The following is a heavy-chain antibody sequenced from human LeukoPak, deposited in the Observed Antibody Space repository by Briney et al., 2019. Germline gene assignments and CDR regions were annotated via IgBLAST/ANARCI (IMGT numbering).Heavy chain of an antibody. D-gene: IGHD3-9*01. J-gene: IGHJ4*02. CDR3: ARDGDYDILTGYPIFDY. CDR1: GFTFSDYH. Sequence: GGSLRLSCAASGFTFSDYHMSWIRQAAGKGLEWVSYISSSGSSIYYADSVKGRFTISRDNVKYSLYLQMNSLRAEDTAVYYRARDGDYDILTGYPIFDYWGQGTLVTVSS. V-gene: IGHV3-11*01. CDR2: ISSSGSSI.